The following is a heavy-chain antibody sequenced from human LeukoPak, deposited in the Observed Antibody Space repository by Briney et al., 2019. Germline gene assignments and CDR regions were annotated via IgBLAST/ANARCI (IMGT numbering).Heavy chain of an antibody. D-gene: IGHD3-10*02. Sequence: PGGSLRLSCAASGFTFSSYEMNWVRQAPGKGLEWVGRIKSKTDGGTTDYAAPVKGRFTISRDDLKNTLYLQMNSLKTEDTAVYYCAELGITMIGGVWGKGTTVTISS. CDR1: GFTFSSYE. J-gene: IGHJ6*04. CDR2: IKSKTDGGTT. CDR3: AELGITMIGGV. V-gene: IGHV3-15*01.